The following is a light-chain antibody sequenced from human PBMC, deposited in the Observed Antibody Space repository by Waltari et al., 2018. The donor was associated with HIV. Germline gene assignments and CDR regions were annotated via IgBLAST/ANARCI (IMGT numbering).Light chain of an antibody. J-gene: IGKJ1*01. Sequence: DIQMTQSPSSLSASVGDRVTITCRASQSISSYFNWYQQKPGKAPKLLIYAASSLQSGVPSRFSGSGSGTDFTLTISSLQPEDFATYYCQQSYSTLVWTFGQGTKVEIK. V-gene: IGKV1-39*01. CDR2: AAS. CDR3: QQSYSTLVWT. CDR1: QSISSY.